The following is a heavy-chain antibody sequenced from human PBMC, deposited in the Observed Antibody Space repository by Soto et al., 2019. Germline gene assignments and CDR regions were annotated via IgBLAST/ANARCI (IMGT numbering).Heavy chain of an antibody. V-gene: IGHV3-30*18. Sequence: QVQLVESGGGVVQPGRSLRLSCAASGFTFSNYGIHWVRQAPGKGLEWVAVISYDGRNKDYADSVKGRLTISRDNSKNSLHVPMSSLRAEDTAVYYCAKNGAWSGSRYEEYYYYYGMDVWGHGTTVGVSS. J-gene: IGHJ6*02. CDR3: AKNGAWSGSRYEEYYYYYGMDV. D-gene: IGHD3-3*01. CDR1: GFTFSNYG. CDR2: ISYDGRNK.